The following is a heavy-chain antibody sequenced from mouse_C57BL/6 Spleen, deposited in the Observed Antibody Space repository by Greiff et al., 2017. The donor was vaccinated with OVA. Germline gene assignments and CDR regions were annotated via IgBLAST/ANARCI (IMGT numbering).Heavy chain of an antibody. CDR3: ARGFDYDGVDYAMDY. V-gene: IGHV1-52*01. CDR2: IDPSDSET. Sequence: QVQLQQPGAELVRPGSSVKLSCKASGYTFTSSWMHWVKQRPIQGLEWIGNIDPSDSETHYNQKFKDKATLTVDKSSSTAYMQLSSLTSADSAVYYCARGFDYDGVDYAMDYWGQGTSVTVSS. J-gene: IGHJ4*01. D-gene: IGHD2-4*01. CDR1: GYTFTSSW.